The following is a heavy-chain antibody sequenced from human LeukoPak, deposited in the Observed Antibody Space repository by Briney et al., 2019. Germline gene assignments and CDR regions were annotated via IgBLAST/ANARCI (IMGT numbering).Heavy chain of an antibody. CDR3: AKGCRTRGYSYGYALEGNY. V-gene: IGHV3-30*02. CDR2: IRYDGSNK. CDR1: GFTFSSYG. J-gene: IGHJ4*02. D-gene: IGHD5-18*01. Sequence: QPGGSLRLSCAVSGFTFSSYGIHWVRQAPGKGLEWVAFIRYDGSNKYYADSVKGRFTISRDNSKNTLYLQMNSLRAEDTAVYYCAKGCRTRGYSYGYALEGNYWGQGTLVTVSS.